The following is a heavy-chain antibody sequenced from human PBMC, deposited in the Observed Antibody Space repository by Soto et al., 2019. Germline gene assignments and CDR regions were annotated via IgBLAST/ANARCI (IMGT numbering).Heavy chain of an antibody. CDR2: LSDSGGNT. Sequence: PGGSXRLSCVASGFTFSSYGMSWVRQAPGQGLEFISALSDSGGNTYYADSVKGRFTISRDNSKDTLYLQMNNLRVEDTALYYCEKEMGARKHFDCWGQGTLVTV. V-gene: IGHV3-23*01. J-gene: IGHJ4*02. D-gene: IGHD1-26*01. CDR3: EKEMGARKHFDC. CDR1: GFTFSSYG.